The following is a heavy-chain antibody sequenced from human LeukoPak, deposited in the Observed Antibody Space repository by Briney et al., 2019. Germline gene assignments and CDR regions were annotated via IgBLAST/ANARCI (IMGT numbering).Heavy chain of an antibody. D-gene: IGHD1-26*01. CDR1: GFTFSSYA. CDR2: ISYDGSNK. J-gene: IGHJ4*02. V-gene: IGHV3-30-3*01. CDR3: ARERYPNTGIVGATHFDY. Sequence: PSGRSLRLSCAASGFTFSSYAMHWVRQAPGKGLEWVAVISYDGSNKYYADSVKGRFTISRDNSKNTLYLQMNSLRAEDTAVYYCARERYPNTGIVGATHFDYWGQGTLVTVS.